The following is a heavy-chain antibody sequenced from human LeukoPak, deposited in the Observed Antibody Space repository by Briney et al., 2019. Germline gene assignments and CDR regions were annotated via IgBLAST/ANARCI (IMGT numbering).Heavy chain of an antibody. V-gene: IGHV3-30*02. CDR3: ARVSSGWSLIDD. Sequence: GGSLRLSCAASGFTFSSYGMHWVRQAPGKGLEWVAFIRYDGSNKYYADSVKGRFTISRDNAKNSLYLQMNSLRAEDTGVYYCARVSSGWSLIDDWGQGTLVTVSS. CDR1: GFTFSSYG. CDR2: IRYDGSNK. D-gene: IGHD6-19*01. J-gene: IGHJ4*02.